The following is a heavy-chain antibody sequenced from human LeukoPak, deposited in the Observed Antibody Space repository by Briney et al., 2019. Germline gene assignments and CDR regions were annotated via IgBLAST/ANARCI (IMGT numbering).Heavy chain of an antibody. CDR3: ARGSSALKDY. D-gene: IGHD6-25*01. CDR1: GGSFSGYY. J-gene: IGHJ4*02. CDR2: IYYSGST. Sequence: SETLSLTCAVYGGSFSGYYWSWIRQPPGKGLEWIGYIYYSGSTNYNPSLKSRVTISVDTSKNQFSLKLSSVTAADTAVYYCARGSSALKDYWGQGTLVTVSS. V-gene: IGHV4-59*01.